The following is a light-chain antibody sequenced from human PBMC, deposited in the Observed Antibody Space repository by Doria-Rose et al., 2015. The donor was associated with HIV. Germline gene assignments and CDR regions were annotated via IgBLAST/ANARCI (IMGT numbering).Light chain of an antibody. CDR3: QQYGTSRGT. V-gene: IGKV3-20*01. Sequence: LTQSPGTLSLSPGERATLSCRASQRVKSSYLAWYQQKPGQAPRLLIYDASTRATGIPDRFSGSGSGTDFTLTISGLEPEDVAVYYCQQYGTSRGTFGQGTRLEIK. CDR1: QRVKSSY. J-gene: IGKJ5*01. CDR2: DAS.